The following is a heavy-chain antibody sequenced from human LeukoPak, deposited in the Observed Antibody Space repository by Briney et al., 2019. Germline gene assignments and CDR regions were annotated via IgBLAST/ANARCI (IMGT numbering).Heavy chain of an antibody. CDR1: GFTFSSYA. Sequence: QPGGSLGLSCAASGFTFSSYAMHWVRQAPGKGLEWVAVISYDGSNKYYADSVKGRFTISRDNSKNTLYLQMNSLRAEDTAVYYCARGSQGRYFDWLSEGQLDYWGQGTLVTVSS. V-gene: IGHV3-30-3*01. CDR2: ISYDGSNK. J-gene: IGHJ4*02. D-gene: IGHD3-9*01. CDR3: ARGSQGRYFDWLSEGQLDY.